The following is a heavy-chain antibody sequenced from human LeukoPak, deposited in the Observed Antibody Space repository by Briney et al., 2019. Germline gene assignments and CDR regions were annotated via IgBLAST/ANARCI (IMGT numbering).Heavy chain of an antibody. D-gene: IGHD5-18*01. CDR3: ARGPRRYGPTKTYFDY. V-gene: IGHV1-69*01. J-gene: IGHJ4*02. CDR2: IIPIFGTA. CDR1: GCTFSSYA. Sequence: SEKVSCNAPGCTFSSYAIRRVRQAPGQGLEWILGIIPIFGTANYAQKFQGRVTITADESTSTAYMELSSLRSEDTAVYSCARGPRRYGPTKTYFDYWGQGTLVPVSS.